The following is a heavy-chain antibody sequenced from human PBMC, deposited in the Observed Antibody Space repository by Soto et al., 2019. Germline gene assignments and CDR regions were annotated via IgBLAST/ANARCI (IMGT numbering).Heavy chain of an antibody. CDR2: IIPIFGTA. CDR1: GGTFSSYA. D-gene: IGHD3-10*01. J-gene: IGHJ6*02. Sequence: GASVKVSCKASGGTFSSYAISWVRQAPGQGLEWMGGIIPIFGTANYAQKFQGRVTITADESTSTAYMELSSLRSEDTAVYYCAREVYYYGSGSSPYYYGMDVWGQGTTVT. V-gene: IGHV1-69*13. CDR3: AREVYYYGSGSSPYYYGMDV.